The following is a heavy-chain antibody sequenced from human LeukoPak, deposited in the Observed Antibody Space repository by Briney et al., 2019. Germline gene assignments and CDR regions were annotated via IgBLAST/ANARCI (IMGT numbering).Heavy chain of an antibody. CDR3: TTVTHFYL. CDR2: IQGGGTT. D-gene: IGHD2/OR15-2a*01. J-gene: IGHJ4*02. V-gene: IGHV3-15*01. CDR1: GFTFSSAA. Sequence: GGSLRLSCAASGFTFSSAAMTWVRQAPGKGLEWIGRIQGGGTTDYAAPVKGRFTISRDDSKAALYLQMNSLKTEDTAIYYCTTVTHFYLGGQGILVTVSS.